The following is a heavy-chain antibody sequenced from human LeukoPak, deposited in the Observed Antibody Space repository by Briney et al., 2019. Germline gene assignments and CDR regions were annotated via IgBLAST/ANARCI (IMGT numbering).Heavy chain of an antibody. CDR3: ARSDYDTSKFDL. CDR1: GDSISSYY. CDR2: IYYSGST. V-gene: IGHV4-59*01. J-gene: IGHJ2*01. Sequence: SETLSLTCTVSGDSISSYYWSWIRQPPGKGLEWIGYIYYSGSTNYNPPLKSRVTISVDTSKNQFSLKLSSVTAADTAVYYCARSDYDTSKFDLWGRGTLVTVSS. D-gene: IGHD3-22*01.